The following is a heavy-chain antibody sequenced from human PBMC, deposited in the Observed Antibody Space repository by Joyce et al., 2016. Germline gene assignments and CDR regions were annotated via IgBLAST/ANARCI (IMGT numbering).Heavy chain of an antibody. D-gene: IGHD2-15*01. Sequence: QVQLVQSGAEVKKPGSSVKVSCKASGGTFSSYAISWVRPAPGQGLEGMGGIIPIFGTANYAQKFQGRVTITADESTSTAYMELSSLRSEDTAVYYCARGGSCSGGTCYSSAYYYYGMDVWGQGTTVTVSS. CDR3: ARGGSCSGGTCYSSAYYYYGMDV. CDR1: GGTFSSYA. V-gene: IGHV1-69*12. CDR2: IIPIFGTA. J-gene: IGHJ6*02.